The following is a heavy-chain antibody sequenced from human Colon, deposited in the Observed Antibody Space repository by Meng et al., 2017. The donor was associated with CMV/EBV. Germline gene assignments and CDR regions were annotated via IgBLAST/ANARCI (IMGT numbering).Heavy chain of an antibody. CDR3: ARSHVVPCDA. D-gene: IGHD2-15*01. J-gene: IGHJ5*02. CDR2: IKEDGSEK. V-gene: IGHV3-7*01. Sequence: GGSLRLSCAASGFTFSNHWMTWVRQAPGKGLEWVANIKEDGSEKYYVDSVKGRFTISRDNAKSSLFLQMNTLRAEDTAVYYCARSHVVPCDAWGQGTLVTVSS. CDR1: GFTFSNHW.